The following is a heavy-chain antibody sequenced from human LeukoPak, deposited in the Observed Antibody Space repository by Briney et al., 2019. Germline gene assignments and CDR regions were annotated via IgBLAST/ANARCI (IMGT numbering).Heavy chain of an antibody. V-gene: IGHV3-30-3*01. CDR2: ISYDGSNK. CDR3: ARPMTTVTTYYYYGMDV. CDR1: GFTFSSYA. D-gene: IGHD4-17*01. Sequence: PGGSLRLSCAASGFTFSSYAMHWVRQAPGKGLEWVAVISYDGSNKYYADSVKGRFTISRDNSKNTLYLQMNSLRAEDTAVYYCARPMTTVTTYYYYGMDVWGQGTTVTVSS. J-gene: IGHJ6*02.